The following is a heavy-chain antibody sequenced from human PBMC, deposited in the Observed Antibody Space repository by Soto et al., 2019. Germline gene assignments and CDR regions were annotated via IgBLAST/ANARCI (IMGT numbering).Heavy chain of an antibody. V-gene: IGHV4-4*02. D-gene: IGHD3-10*01. CDR3: ASKFGELLADAFDI. Sequence: QVHLQESGPGLVKPSGTLSLTCTVSNASISSRKWWTWVRQTPGKGLEWIGSIYHSGSINHNPTLKSRVTMSVDKSKNQFSLKMTSVTAADTGVYYCASKFGELLADAFDIWGQGTVVTVSS. J-gene: IGHJ3*02. CDR1: NASISSRKW. CDR2: IYHSGSI.